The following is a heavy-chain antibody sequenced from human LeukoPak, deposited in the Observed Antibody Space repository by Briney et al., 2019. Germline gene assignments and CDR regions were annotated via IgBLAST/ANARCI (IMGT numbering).Heavy chain of an antibody. D-gene: IGHD1-26*01. Sequence: SETLSLTCAVHGGSFSDYYWTWIRQPPGKGLEWIGEINHGGSTNYNPSLTSRITISVDTSKNHFSLKLSSVTAADTAVYYCAARGYYNWFDPWGKGTLVTVSS. J-gene: IGHJ5*02. CDR3: AARGYYNWFDP. V-gene: IGHV4-34*01. CDR2: INHGGST. CDR1: GGSFSDYY.